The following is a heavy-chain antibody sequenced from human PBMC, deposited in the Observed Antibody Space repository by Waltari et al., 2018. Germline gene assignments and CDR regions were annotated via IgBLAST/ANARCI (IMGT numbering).Heavy chain of an antibody. V-gene: IGHV1-24*01. CDR2: VDAEDGET. D-gene: IGHD5-18*01. Sequence: QVQLVQSGAEVKKPGASVKVSCKVSGYTLTELSMHWVRQAPGKGLEWMGGVDAEDGETINAKKCQGRVTMTEDTSTDTAYMELSSLRSEDTAVYYCATLKRGYSYGWTLDYWGQGTLVIVSS. CDR3: ATLKRGYSYGWTLDY. CDR1: GYTLTELS. J-gene: IGHJ4*02.